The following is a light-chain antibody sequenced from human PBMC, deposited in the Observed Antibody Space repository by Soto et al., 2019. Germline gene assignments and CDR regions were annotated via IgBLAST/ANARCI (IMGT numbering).Light chain of an antibody. CDR1: QSISSY. V-gene: IGKV1-39*02. CDR3: QQRGNRPPWT. CDR2: AAS. Sequence: DIQLTQSPSFLSASVGDRVTITCRASQSISSYLNWYQQKPGKAPEVLIYAASNLQSGVPSRFSGSGSGTDFTLTISSLEPEDFAVYYCQQRGNRPPWTFGQGTRLEIK. J-gene: IGKJ5*01.